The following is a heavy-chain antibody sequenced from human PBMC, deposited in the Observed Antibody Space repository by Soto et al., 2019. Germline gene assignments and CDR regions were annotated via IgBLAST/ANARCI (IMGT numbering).Heavy chain of an antibody. CDR1: GFTFRSFT. Sequence: NPGGSLRLSCAASGFTFRSFTMNWVRQAPGKGLEWVSTINSNSAYIYYTDALRGRFTISRDNAKNSLHLQMNSLRAEDTAVYYCTRDASRDSSARGWFDPWGPGTLVTVSS. J-gene: IGHJ5*02. D-gene: IGHD6-13*01. CDR2: INSNSAYI. CDR3: TRDASRDSSARGWFDP. V-gene: IGHV3-21*01.